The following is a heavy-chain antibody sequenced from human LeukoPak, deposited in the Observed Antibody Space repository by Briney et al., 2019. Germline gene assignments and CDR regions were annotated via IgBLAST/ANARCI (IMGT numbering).Heavy chain of an antibody. D-gene: IGHD1-1*01. CDR1: GFTFSSYA. J-gene: IGHJ4*02. V-gene: IGHV3-23*01. Sequence: PGGSLRLSCAASGFTFSSYAMSWVRQAPGKGLEWVSTIRGSGGSAYYADSAKGRFTISRDNSKNSLDLQMNSLRADDTAVYYCAKSVESNWAVYWGQGTLVTVSS. CDR3: AKSVESNWAVY. CDR2: IRGSGGSA.